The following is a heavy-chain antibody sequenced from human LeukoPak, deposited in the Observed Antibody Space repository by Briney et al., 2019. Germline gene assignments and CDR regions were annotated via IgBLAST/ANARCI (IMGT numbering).Heavy chain of an antibody. J-gene: IGHJ6*03. D-gene: IGHD4-23*01. CDR3: ARVSGNPGDYYYYYMDV. CDR2: INSDGSST. CDR1: GFSFSTYE. Sequence: GGSLRLSCAASGFSFSTYEMIWVRQAPGKGLVWVSRINSDGSSTSYADSVKGRFTISRDNAKNTLYLQMNSLRAEDTAVYYCARVSGNPGDYYYYYMDVWSKGTTVTISS. V-gene: IGHV3-74*01.